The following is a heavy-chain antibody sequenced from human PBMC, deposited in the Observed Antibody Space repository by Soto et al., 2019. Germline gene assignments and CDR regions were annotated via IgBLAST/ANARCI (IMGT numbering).Heavy chain of an antibody. V-gene: IGHV1-2*02. D-gene: IGHD3-10*01. CDR2: INPNSGGT. J-gene: IGHJ4*02. CDR3: GGGLGGSEGGGPGDY. CDR1: GYTFTGYY. Sequence: QVQLVQSGAEVKKPGASVKVSCKASGYTFTGYYMHWVRQAPGQGLEWMGWINPNSGGTNYAQKFEGRGTMTKAQSKSTAYLGGGRVESDDTGGYCWGGGLGGSEGGGPGDYWGQGTLVTVSS.